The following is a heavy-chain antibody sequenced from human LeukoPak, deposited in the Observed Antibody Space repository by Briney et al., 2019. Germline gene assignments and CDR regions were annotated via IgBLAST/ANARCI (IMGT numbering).Heavy chain of an antibody. V-gene: IGHV4-59*01. CDR3: ARGLGFGANWFDP. CDR2: IYYSGST. CDR1: GFSISSYY. J-gene: IGHJ5*02. D-gene: IGHD3-10*01. Sequence: SETLSLICTVSGFSISSYYWSWLRQPPGKGLEWIGYIYYSGSTNYNPSLKSRVTISVDTSKNQFSLKLSSVTAADTAVYYCARGLGFGANWFDPWGQGTLVTVSS.